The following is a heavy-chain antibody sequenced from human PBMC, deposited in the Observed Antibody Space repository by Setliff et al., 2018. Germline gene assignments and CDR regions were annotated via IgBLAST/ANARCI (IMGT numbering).Heavy chain of an antibody. J-gene: IGHJ4*02. D-gene: IGHD3-22*01. Sequence: TLSLTCTVSGGSISTTDYYWGWIRQPPGKGLEWIGYIYSSGSTYYNPSLKSRVSISVDTSKNQFSLKLSSGTAADTAVYYCARESRYYYDNLGTLDYWGQGTLVTVSS. CDR1: GGSISTTDYY. V-gene: IGHV4-30-4*08. CDR3: ARESRYYYDNLGTLDY. CDR2: IYSSGST.